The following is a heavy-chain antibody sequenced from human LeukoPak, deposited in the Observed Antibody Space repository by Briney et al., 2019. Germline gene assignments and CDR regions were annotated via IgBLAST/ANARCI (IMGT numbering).Heavy chain of an antibody. Sequence: PSETLSLTCTVSGGSISSSSYYWGWIRQPPGKGLEWIGNIYYSGSTYYNPSLKSRVTISVDTSKNQFSLKLSSVTAADTAVYYCARGGHIVVVTAMAPLFDYWGQGTLVTVSS. CDR2: IYYSGST. D-gene: IGHD2-21*02. J-gene: IGHJ4*02. V-gene: IGHV4-39*07. CDR1: GGSISSSSYY. CDR3: ARGGHIVVVTAMAPLFDY.